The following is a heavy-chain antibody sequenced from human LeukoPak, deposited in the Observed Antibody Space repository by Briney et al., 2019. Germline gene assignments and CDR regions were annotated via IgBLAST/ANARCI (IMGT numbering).Heavy chain of an antibody. Sequence: ASVKVSCKASGYTFTSYYMHWVRLAPGQGLEWMGIINPSGGSTSYAQKFQGRVTMTRDTSTSTVYMELSSLRSEDTAVYYCARASIAAASDYWGQGTLVTVSS. D-gene: IGHD6-13*01. J-gene: IGHJ4*02. V-gene: IGHV1-46*01. CDR3: ARASIAAASDY. CDR2: INPSGGST. CDR1: GYTFTSYY.